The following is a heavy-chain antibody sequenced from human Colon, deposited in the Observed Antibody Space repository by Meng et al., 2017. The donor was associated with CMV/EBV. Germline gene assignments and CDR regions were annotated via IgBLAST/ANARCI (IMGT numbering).Heavy chain of an antibody. J-gene: IGHJ5*02. D-gene: IGHD6-19*01. V-gene: IGHV3-23*03. CDR2: IYSGGSST. CDR3: AKDRDLFGSGWYGDIA. Sequence: GESLKISCAASGFTFSSYAMSWVRQAPGKGLEWVSVIYSGGSSTYYADSVKGRLTISRDNSKNTLYLQMNSLRAEDTAVYYCAKDRDLFGSGWYGDIAWGQGTLVTVSS. CDR1: GFTFSSYA.